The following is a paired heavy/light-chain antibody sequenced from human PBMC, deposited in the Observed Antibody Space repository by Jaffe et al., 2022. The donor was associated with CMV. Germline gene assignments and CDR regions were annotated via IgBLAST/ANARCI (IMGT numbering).Heavy chain of an antibody. D-gene: IGHD2-21*02. V-gene: IGHV1-46*01. CDR1: GYSFTNYY. Sequence: QVQLVQSGAEEKKPGASVKISCGASGYSFTNYYIRWVRQAPGQGLEWLGVINPDTGNTNYAQRFLGRLTMTRDTSTNTVYMELGSLTSGDTAVYYCASDHSCAGGYCDGFFAHWGQGTLVTVSS. CDR2: INPDTGNT. J-gene: IGHJ4*02. CDR3: ASDHSCAGGYCDGFFAH.
Light chain of an antibody. CDR2: GAS. Sequence: EIVMTQSPATLSVSPGESATLSCRASQNVITNLAWYQQKPGQAPKLLVYGASARATDIPARFSGSGSGTEFTLTISSLQSEDFAVYYCQQYHDWPPLTFGGGTKVEIK. CDR3: QQYHDWPPLT. J-gene: IGKJ4*01. CDR1: QNVITN. V-gene: IGKV3-15*01.